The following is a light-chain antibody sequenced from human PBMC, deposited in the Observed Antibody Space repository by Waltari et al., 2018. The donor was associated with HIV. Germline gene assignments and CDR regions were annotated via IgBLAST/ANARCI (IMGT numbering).Light chain of an antibody. CDR3: QAWDKTVV. J-gene: IGLJ2*01. CDR2: QDN. CDR1: ELGDKY. Sequence: YGLTHAPSVSVSPGQTAYISCSGDELGDKYASWYQHKPGQSPVLVIYQDNKRPSGIPERFSGSNSGNTATLTISGTQAMDEADYYCQAWDKTVVFGGGTKLTV. V-gene: IGLV3-1*01.